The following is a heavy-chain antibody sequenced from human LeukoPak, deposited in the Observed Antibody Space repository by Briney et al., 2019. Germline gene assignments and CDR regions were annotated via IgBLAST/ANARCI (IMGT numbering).Heavy chain of an antibody. Sequence: ASVKVSCKASGYTFNSYAISWVRQAPGQGLEWMGWISTYNGTTHYAQKLQGRVTMTTDTSTNTAYMELRSLRSDDTAVYYCARGPDYDILTGYVYWGQGTLVTVSS. CDR2: ISTYNGTT. V-gene: IGHV1-18*01. CDR3: ARGPDYDILTGYVY. CDR1: GYTFNSYA. J-gene: IGHJ4*02. D-gene: IGHD3-9*01.